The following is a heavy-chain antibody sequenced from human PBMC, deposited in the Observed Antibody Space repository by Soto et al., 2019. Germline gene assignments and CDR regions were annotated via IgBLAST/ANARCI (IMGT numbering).Heavy chain of an antibody. CDR2: FSGGGDTT. V-gene: IGHV3-23*01. CDR3: AKGRGGSGSLTPRVDF. CDR1: GFTFNNYA. Sequence: EVQLLESGGGLVQPGGSLRLSCAASGFTFNNYAMTWVRQAPGKGLEWVSAFSGGGDTTSYADSVMGRFTVSRDGSKNTLYLQMSSLRAEDTALYYCAKGRGGSGSLTPRVDFWGQGTLVTVSS. D-gene: IGHD3-10*01. J-gene: IGHJ4*02.